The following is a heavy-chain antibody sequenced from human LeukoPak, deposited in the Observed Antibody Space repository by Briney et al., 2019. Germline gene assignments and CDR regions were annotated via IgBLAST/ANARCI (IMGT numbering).Heavy chain of an antibody. Sequence: GGSLRLSCAASGFTFSSSWMYWVRQAPGKGLVWVSRINGDGSIKEYADSVKGRFTISRDNAKNTLFLQMNSLRVEDTAVYYCARGPDHGGSYYHDWGQGTPVTVSS. J-gene: IGHJ4*02. CDR2: INGDGSIK. CDR1: GFTFSSSW. CDR3: ARGPDHGGSYYHD. D-gene: IGHD1-26*01. V-gene: IGHV3-74*01.